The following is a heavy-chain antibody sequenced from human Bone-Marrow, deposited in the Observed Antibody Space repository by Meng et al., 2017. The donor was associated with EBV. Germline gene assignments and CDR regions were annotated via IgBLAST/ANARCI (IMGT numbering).Heavy chain of an antibody. D-gene: IGHD5-18*01. V-gene: IGHV3-11*01. CDR3: ARGVYSYGFDY. J-gene: IGHJ4*02. CDR1: GFTFSDYY. CDR2: ISSSGSTI. Sequence: QVQLGGVGGGLVKPGGSRRLSWAAYGFTFSDYYMSWIRQAPGKGLEWVSYISSSGSTIYYADSVKGRFTISRDNAKNSLYLQMNSLRAEDTAVYYCARGVYSYGFDYWGQGTLVTVSS.